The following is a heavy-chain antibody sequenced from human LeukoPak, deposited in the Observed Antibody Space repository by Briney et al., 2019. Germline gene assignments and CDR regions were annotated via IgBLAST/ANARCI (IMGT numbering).Heavy chain of an antibody. CDR2: IYYSGST. Sequence: SETLTLTCTVSGGPISSGVYYWSWIPQHPGKGLDWIGYIYYSGSTYSNPSLKSRLTMSVDISKNQFSLKLSSVTAADTAVYYCARTSILGVVSFDPWGQGTLVTVSS. CDR1: GGPISSGVYY. CDR3: ARTSILGVVSFDP. J-gene: IGHJ5*02. D-gene: IGHD3-3*02. V-gene: IGHV4-31*03.